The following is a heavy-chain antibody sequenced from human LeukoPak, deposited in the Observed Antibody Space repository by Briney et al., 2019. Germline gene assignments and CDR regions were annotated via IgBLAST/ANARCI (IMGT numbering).Heavy chain of an antibody. CDR2: VYYSGST. CDR3: ARVPGVYYDRLTGYGSGWFDP. D-gene: IGHD3-9*01. J-gene: IGHJ5*02. CDR1: GGSISSYY. Sequence: SETLSLTCTVSGGSISSYYWSWIRQPPGKGLEWIGYVYYSGSTNYNPSLKSRVTISVDTSKNQFSLRLSSVTAADTAVYYCARVPGVYYDRLTGYGSGWFDPWGQGTLVTVSS. V-gene: IGHV4-59*08.